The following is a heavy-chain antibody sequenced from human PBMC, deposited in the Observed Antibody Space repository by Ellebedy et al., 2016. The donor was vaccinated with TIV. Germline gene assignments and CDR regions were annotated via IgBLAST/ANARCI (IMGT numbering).Heavy chain of an antibody. CDR2: ISAYNGNT. D-gene: IGHD4-23*01. V-gene: IGHV1-18*01. CDR1: GYTFTSYG. Sequence: ASVKVSCXASGYTFTSYGISWVRQAPGQGLEWMGWISAYNGNTNYAQKLQGRVTMTTDTSTSTAYMELRSLRSDDTAVYYCARERGKDYGGKASFDYWGQGTLVTVSS. J-gene: IGHJ4*02. CDR3: ARERGKDYGGKASFDY.